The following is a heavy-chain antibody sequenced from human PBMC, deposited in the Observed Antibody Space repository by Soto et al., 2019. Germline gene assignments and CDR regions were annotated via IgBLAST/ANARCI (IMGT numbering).Heavy chain of an antibody. CDR1: GYTFTSYG. CDR2: ISAYNGNT. V-gene: IGHV1-18*01. CDR3: ARVGYCSGGSCYRITYNWFDP. J-gene: IGHJ5*02. D-gene: IGHD2-15*01. Sequence: ASVKVSCKASGYTFTSYGISWVRQAPGQGLEWMGWISAYNGNTNYAQKLQGRVTMTTDTSTSTAYMELRSLRSDDTAVYYCARVGYCSGGSCYRITYNWFDPWGQGTLVTGSS.